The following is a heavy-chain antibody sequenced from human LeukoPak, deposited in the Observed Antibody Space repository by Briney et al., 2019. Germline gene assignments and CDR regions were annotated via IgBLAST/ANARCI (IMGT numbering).Heavy chain of an antibody. D-gene: IGHD2-21*01. Sequence: GGSLRLSCAASGFTFSSYAMHWVRQAPGKGLEWVAVISYDGSNKYYADSVKGRFTISRDNSKNTLYLQMNSLRAEDTAVYYCMRDDSYNYFDYWGQGTLVTVSS. CDR3: MRDDSYNYFDY. CDR1: GFTFSSYA. CDR2: ISYDGSNK. V-gene: IGHV3-30*04. J-gene: IGHJ4*02.